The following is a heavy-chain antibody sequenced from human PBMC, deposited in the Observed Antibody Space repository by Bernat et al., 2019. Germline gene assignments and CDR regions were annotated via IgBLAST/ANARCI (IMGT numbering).Heavy chain of an antibody. D-gene: IGHD3-22*01. J-gene: IGHJ5*01. V-gene: IGHV3-21*06. CDR3: ARAHHPDSSGSTRFGS. CDR2: ITSSSSYI. CDR1: GFTFSTYT. Sequence: EVQLVESGGGLVKPGGSLIVSCAASGFTFSTYTMNWVRQAPGKGLEWVSSITSSSSYIYYADSVKGRFTISRDNAKNSLYLLMNSLRGEDTAVYYSARAHHPDSSGSTRFGSWGQGTLVTVSS.